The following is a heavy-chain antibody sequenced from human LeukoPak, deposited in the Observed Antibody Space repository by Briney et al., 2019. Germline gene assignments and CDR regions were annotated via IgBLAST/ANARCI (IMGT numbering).Heavy chain of an antibody. Sequence: ASVKVSCKASGYTFTGYYMHWVRQAPGQGLEWMGWINPNSGGTNYAQKFQGRVTMTRDTSISTAYMELSRLRSDDTAVYYCARDKQLGWAHYYYSYMDVWGKGTTVTVSS. CDR3: ARDKQLGWAHYYYSYMDV. D-gene: IGHD1-1*01. CDR1: GYTFTGYY. V-gene: IGHV1-2*02. J-gene: IGHJ6*03. CDR2: INPNSGGT.